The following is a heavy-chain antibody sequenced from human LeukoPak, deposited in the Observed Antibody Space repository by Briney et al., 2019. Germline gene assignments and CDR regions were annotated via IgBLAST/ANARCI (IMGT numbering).Heavy chain of an antibody. CDR1: TDSFSSHY. CDR3: ARDVVTVTKGFDI. Sequence: SETLSLTCAVSTDSFSSHYWAWIRQPPGKGLEWIGYISYIGSTNYNPSLKSRVTISIDTSKNQFSLRLSSVTAADTAVYYCARDVVTVTKGFDIWGQGTMVSVSS. CDR2: ISYIGST. V-gene: IGHV4-59*11. J-gene: IGHJ3*02. D-gene: IGHD4-17*01.